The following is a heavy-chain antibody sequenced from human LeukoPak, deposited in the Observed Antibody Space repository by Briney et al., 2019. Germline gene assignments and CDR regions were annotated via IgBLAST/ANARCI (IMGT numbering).Heavy chain of an antibody. D-gene: IGHD2-2*01. J-gene: IGHJ4*02. Sequence: HPGGSLRLSCAASGFTFSSYAMTWVRQAPGKGLEWVSAISGSGSSTYYADSVKGRFTISRDNSKNTLYLQMNSLRAEDTAVYYCAKDRGIEYCSSSSCLGPFDYWGQGTLVTVSS. CDR2: ISGSGSST. CDR3: AKDRGIEYCSSSSCLGPFDY. CDR1: GFTFSSYA. V-gene: IGHV3-23*01.